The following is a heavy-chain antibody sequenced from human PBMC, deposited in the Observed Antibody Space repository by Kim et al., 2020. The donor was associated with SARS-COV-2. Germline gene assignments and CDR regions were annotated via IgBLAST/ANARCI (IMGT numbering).Heavy chain of an antibody. CDR2: IYYSGST. CDR1: GGSINRGGHY. J-gene: IGHJ5*02. V-gene: IGHV4-31*03. Sequence: SETLSLTCTVSGGSINRGGHYWSWIRQHPGKGLEWIGYIYYSGSTYYNPSLKSRVSISVDTSKNQFSLKLSSVTAADTAVYYCARDAGYSGYGLSGVDPWGQGILVTVSS. D-gene: IGHD5-12*01. CDR3: ARDAGYSGYGLSGVDP.